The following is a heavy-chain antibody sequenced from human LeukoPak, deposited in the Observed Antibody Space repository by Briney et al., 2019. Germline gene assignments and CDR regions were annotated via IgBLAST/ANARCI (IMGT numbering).Heavy chain of an antibody. CDR3: ARVTMIGAQEDY. CDR2: IYYSGST. V-gene: IGHV4-30-4*01. Sequence: SETLSLTRTVSGGSISSGDYYWSWIRQPPGKGLEWIGYIYYSGSTYYNPSLKSRVTISVDTSKNQFSLKLSSVTAADTAVYYCARVTMIGAQEDYWGQGTLVTVSS. J-gene: IGHJ4*02. CDR1: GGSISSGDYY. D-gene: IGHD3-22*01.